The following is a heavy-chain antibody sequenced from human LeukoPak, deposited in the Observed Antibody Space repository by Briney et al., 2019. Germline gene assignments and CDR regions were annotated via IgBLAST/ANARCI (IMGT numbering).Heavy chain of an antibody. CDR1: GGSISSSSYY. Sequence: SETLSLTCTVSGGSISSSSYYWGWTRQPPGKGLEWIGSIYYSGSTYYNPSLKSRVTISVDTSKNQFSLKLSSVTAADTAVYYCARQGIQLWPRGAFDIWGQGTMVTVSS. D-gene: IGHD5-18*01. CDR3: ARQGIQLWPRGAFDI. CDR2: IYYSGST. V-gene: IGHV4-39*01. J-gene: IGHJ3*02.